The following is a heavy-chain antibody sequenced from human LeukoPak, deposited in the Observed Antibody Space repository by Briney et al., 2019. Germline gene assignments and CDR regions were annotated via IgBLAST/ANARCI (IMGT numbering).Heavy chain of an antibody. CDR2: INPGGVSR. CDR1: GFTFTTYS. D-gene: IGHD1-1*01. CDR3: AKDRAGTPWAD. J-gene: IGHJ4*02. Sequence: PGGSLRPSCAASGFTFTTYSMTWVRQAPGKGLEWVSSINPGGVSRYYADSVRGRFTISRDNSENTVSLQMNSLRTDDTAMYYCAKDRAGTPWADWGQGTLVTVSS. V-gene: IGHV3-23*01.